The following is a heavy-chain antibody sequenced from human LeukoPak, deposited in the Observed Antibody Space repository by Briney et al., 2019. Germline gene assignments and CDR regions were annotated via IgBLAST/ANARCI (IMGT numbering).Heavy chain of an antibody. CDR2: IYSGGST. J-gene: IGHJ4*02. V-gene: IGHV3-53*01. D-gene: IGHD5-18*01. Sequence: PGGSLRLSCAASGFTVSSNYMSWVRQAPGKGLQWVSVIYSGGSTYYADSVKGRFTISIDNSKNTLYLQMNRLRAEDTAVYYCARWSKLWLYFDYWGQGTLVTVSS. CDR3: ARWSKLWLYFDY. CDR1: GFTVSSNY.